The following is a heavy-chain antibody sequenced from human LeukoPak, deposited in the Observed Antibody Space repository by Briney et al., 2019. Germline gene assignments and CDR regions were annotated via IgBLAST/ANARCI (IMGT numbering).Heavy chain of an antibody. CDR2: IWYDGSKE. J-gene: IGHJ4*02. D-gene: IGHD6-19*01. V-gene: IGHV3-33*01. CDR3: ARISGRSQFDY. Sequence: GRSLRLSCAASGFTFSRHGMHWVCQAPGKGLEWVAVIWYDGSKEYYVDSVKGRFTISRDNSKNMLYLEMNSLRVEDTAVYYCARISGRSQFDYWGQGTVVTVSS. CDR1: GFTFSRHG.